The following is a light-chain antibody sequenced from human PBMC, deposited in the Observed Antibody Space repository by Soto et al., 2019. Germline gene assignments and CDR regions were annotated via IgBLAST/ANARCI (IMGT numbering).Light chain of an antibody. V-gene: IGLV4-69*01. Sequence: QAVLTQSPSASASLGASVKLTCTLSSGHSSYAIAWHQQQPEKGPRYLMKLNSDGSHRKGDGIPDRFSGASSGAERYLTISSLESEDEADYYCQTWGSGIRVVFGGGTQLTVL. CDR2: LNSDGSH. CDR3: QTWGSGIRVV. J-gene: IGLJ2*01. CDR1: SGHSSYA.